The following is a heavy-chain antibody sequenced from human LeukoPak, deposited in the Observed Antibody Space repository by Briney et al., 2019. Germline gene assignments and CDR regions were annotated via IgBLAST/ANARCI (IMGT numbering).Heavy chain of an antibody. V-gene: IGHV3-15*01. CDR2: IKSKTDGETT. D-gene: IGHD3-10*01. Sequence: ETLSLTCAVYGGSFSGYYWSWVRQAPGKGLEWIGRIKSKTDGETTNYAEPVRGRFTISRDDSKSAVYLQMNSLKIEDTAVYYCTTDLGTYYHGSQRLIPIDYWGQGTLVTVSS. CDR1: GGSFSGYY. J-gene: IGHJ4*02. CDR3: TTDLGTYYHGSQRLIPIDY.